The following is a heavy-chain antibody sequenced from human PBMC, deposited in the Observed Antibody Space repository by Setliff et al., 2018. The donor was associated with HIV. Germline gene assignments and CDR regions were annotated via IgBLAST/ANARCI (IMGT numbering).Heavy chain of an antibody. CDR1: GGTSNKYA. V-gene: IGHV1-69*10. J-gene: IGHJ3*02. CDR3: AGPRGDEAFDI. Sequence: SVKVSCKASGGTSNKYAINWVRQAPGQGLEWMGQFIPVLDITNYAQKFQGRVTITADASSSTMYMELSGLRSDDTAVYYCAGPRGDEAFDIWGQGTMVTVSS. D-gene: IGHD3-10*01. CDR2: FIPVLDIT.